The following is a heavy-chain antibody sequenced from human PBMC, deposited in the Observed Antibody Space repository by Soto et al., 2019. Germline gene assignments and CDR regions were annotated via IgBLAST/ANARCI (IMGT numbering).Heavy chain of an antibody. Sequence: QVQLVQSGAAVKKPWASVKVSCKTSGYTFTSSHISLVRPSPGQGLAWMGWLSAYNTNTNYAQTFQGIVTKTPDTLTSTAYMEPRSMRSDDTAVDYWARDTSPSDYWGHGTLVTVSS. CDR2: LSAYNTNT. J-gene: IGHJ4*01. CDR3: ARDTSPSDY. V-gene: IGHV1-18*01. D-gene: IGHD3-16*01. CDR1: GYTFTSSH.